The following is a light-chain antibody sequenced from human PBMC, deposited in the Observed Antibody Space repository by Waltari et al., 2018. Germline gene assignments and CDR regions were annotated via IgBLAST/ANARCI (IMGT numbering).Light chain of an antibody. CDR3: QQYNNYPWT. Sequence: DIQMPQSPPTLSASVGDRVTITCRASQSINSWLAWYQQNPGKAPNLLIYKASSLESGVPSRFSGSASGTEFTLTISSLQPDDFATYYCQQYNNYPWTFGQGTKVEI. CDR1: QSINSW. J-gene: IGKJ1*01. CDR2: KAS. V-gene: IGKV1-5*03.